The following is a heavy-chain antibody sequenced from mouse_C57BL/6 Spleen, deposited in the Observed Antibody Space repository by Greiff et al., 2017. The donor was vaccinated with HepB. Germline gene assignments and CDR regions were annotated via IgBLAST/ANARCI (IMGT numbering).Heavy chain of an antibody. CDR2: IWRGGST. J-gene: IGHJ4*01. Sequence: QVQLQQSGPGLVQPSQSLSITCTVSGFSLTSYGVHWVRQSPGKGLEWLGVIWRGGSTDYNAACMSRLSITKDNSKSQVFFKMNSQQADDTAIYYCASTTVVARAMDYWGQGTSVTVSS. CDR3: ASTTVVARAMDY. V-gene: IGHV2-5*01. CDR1: GFSLTSYG. D-gene: IGHD1-1*01.